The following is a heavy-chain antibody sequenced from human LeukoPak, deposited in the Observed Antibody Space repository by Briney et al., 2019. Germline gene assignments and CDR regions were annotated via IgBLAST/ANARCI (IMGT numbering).Heavy chain of an antibody. Sequence: ASVKVSCKASGYTFTSYDINWVRQATGQGLEWMGGMNPNSGNTGYAQKFQGRVTMTRNNSISTAYMELSSLRSEDTAVYYCARARITVVRGVIIRYYYYYMDVWGKGTTVTISS. CDR2: MNPNSGNT. CDR3: ARARITVVRGVIIRYYYYYMDV. CDR1: GYTFTSYD. V-gene: IGHV1-8*01. J-gene: IGHJ6*03. D-gene: IGHD3-10*01.